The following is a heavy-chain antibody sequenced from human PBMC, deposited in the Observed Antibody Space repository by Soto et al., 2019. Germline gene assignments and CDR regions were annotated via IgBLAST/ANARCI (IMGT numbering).Heavy chain of an antibody. CDR1: GYTFSNHW. Sequence: PGASLKISCRGSGYTFSNHWIAWVRQTPGKGLEWMGIIYPGDSESRYSPSFQGQVTISVDKSITTAYLQWSSLKASDTAMYYCARASTGWPNWFDSWGQGTLVTVSS. D-gene: IGHD6-19*01. CDR3: ARASTGWPNWFDS. CDR2: IYPGDSES. V-gene: IGHV5-51*01. J-gene: IGHJ5*01.